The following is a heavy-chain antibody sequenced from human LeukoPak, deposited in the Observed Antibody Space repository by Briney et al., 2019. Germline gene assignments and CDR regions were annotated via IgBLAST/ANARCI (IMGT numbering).Heavy chain of an antibody. CDR2: ISAYNGNT. J-gene: IGHJ4*02. Sequence: ASVKVSCKASGYTFTSYGISWVRQAPGQGLEWMGWISAYNGNTNYAQKLQGRVTMTTDTSTSTAYMELRSLRSDDTGVHYCARNPLRPDYDYVWGSYRQEYYFDYWGQGTLVTVSS. CDR3: ARNPLRPDYDYVWGSYRQEYYFDY. V-gene: IGHV1-18*04. D-gene: IGHD3-16*02. CDR1: GYTFTSYG.